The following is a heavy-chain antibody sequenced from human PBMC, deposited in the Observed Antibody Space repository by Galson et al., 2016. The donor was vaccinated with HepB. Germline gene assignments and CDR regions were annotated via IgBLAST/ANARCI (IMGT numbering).Heavy chain of an antibody. J-gene: IGHJ3*01. D-gene: IGHD4-17*01. CDR1: GYTFSGFY. V-gene: IGHV1-2*02. Sequence: SVKVSCKASGYTFSGFYIHWVRQAPGQGLEWMGWINPNSGVTTYAQKFQGRVTMTRDTSISTVYMELSSLRSDDPAMYYCAREAKPYGDIDSWGQGTVVTISS. CDR2: INPNSGVT. CDR3: AREAKPYGDIDS.